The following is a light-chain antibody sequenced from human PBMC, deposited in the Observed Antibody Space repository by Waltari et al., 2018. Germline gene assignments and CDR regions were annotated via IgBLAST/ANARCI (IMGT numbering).Light chain of an antibody. CDR1: QSLLHSNGRNY. Sequence: DIVVTQSPLSLPVTPGEPASISCRSSQSLLHSNGRNYLDWYLQKPGQSPQLLIYLGSNRASGVPDRFSGSGSGTDFTLKISRVEAEDVGVYYCKQSLQAVWTFGQGTKVEIK. V-gene: IGKV2-28*01. CDR2: LGS. J-gene: IGKJ1*01. CDR3: KQSLQAVWT.